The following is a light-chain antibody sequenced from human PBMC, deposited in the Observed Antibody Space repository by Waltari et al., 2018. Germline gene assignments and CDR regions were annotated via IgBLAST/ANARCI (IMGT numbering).Light chain of an antibody. V-gene: IGLV2-8*01. Sequence: QSALTQPPSASGSPGQSVPISCTGTSSDVGAYDYVSWYQQPPGKAPKFIIYDFNNPPSGVPDRFSGSKSGNTASLTVSGLQAEDEADYYCSSYGGSNNFAVFGGGTKLTVL. CDR1: SSDVGAYDY. CDR3: SSYGGSNNFAV. CDR2: DFN. J-gene: IGLJ2*01.